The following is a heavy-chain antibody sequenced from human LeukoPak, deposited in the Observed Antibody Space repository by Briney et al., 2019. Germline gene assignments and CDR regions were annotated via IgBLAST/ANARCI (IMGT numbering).Heavy chain of an antibody. V-gene: IGHV5-51*01. J-gene: IGHJ4*02. D-gene: IGHD6-19*01. CDR2: IYPGDSDT. CDR3: AIVGYSSGWYPFDY. Sequence: GESLKISCKSSGCSFTSYWIGWVRQMPGKGLEWMGIIYPGDSDTRYSPSFQGQVPISADKSISTAYLQWSSLKASDTAMYYCAIVGYSSGWYPFDYWGQGTLVTVSS. CDR1: GCSFTSYW.